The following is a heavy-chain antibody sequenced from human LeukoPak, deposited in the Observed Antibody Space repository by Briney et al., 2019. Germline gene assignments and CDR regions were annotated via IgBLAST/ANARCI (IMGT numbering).Heavy chain of an antibody. D-gene: IGHD5-18*01. CDR1: GGSISSYY. CDR2: IYTSGST. J-gene: IGHJ4*02. CDR3: ARDRRDITMVMPGPGDY. Sequence: PSETLSLTCTVSGGSISSYYWNWIRQPAGKGLEWIGRIYTSGSTNYNPSLKSRVTISVDWSKSQFSLRLSSVTAADTAVYYCARDRRDITMVMPGPGDYWGQGTLVTVSS. V-gene: IGHV4-4*07.